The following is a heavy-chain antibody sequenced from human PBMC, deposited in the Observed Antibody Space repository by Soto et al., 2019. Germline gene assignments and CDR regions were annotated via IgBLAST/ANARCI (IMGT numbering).Heavy chain of an antibody. CDR1: AGSISSYY. V-gene: IGHV4-59*01. Sequence: VQLQESGPGLVKPSETLSLTSTVAAGSISSYYWSRIRQPPGKRLEWIGFIYYSGSTNYNPSLKSRVTISVDTSKNQFSLALRSVTAADTAVYYCARESVGSGYDWGQGTLVTVSS. CDR2: IYYSGST. CDR3: ARESVGSGYD. D-gene: IGHD5-12*01. J-gene: IGHJ4*02.